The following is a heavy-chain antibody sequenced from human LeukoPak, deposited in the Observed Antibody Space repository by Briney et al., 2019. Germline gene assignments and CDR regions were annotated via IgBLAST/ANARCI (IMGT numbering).Heavy chain of an antibody. Sequence: SQTVSLTCPICGDSVSSINRAGIGITQSPSRALEGRGRTYYRSKWYNDYALSMQGRITISPDTSRNPSSLQLNSVTPEDTAVYYCARDVGTSGWYTFDYWGQGTLVTVSS. J-gene: IGHJ4*02. CDR2: TYYRSKWYN. CDR1: GDSVSSINRA. CDR3: ARDVGTSGWYTFDY. V-gene: IGHV6-1*01. D-gene: IGHD6-19*01.